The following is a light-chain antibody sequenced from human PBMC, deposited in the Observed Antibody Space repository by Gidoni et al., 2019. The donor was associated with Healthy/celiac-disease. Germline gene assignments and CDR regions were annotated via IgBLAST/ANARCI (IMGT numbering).Light chain of an antibody. CDR2: GAS. Sequence: IVFKQPQGTLSLSPGERATLSCRASQSVSSSYLAWYQPKPGQAPRLLIYGASSRATGIPDRFSGSGPGTDFTLTISRLEPEDFAVYYCQQYGSSPVTFGPGTKSGYQT. V-gene: IGKV3-20*01. J-gene: IGKJ3*01. CDR3: QQYGSSPVT. CDR1: QSVSSSY.